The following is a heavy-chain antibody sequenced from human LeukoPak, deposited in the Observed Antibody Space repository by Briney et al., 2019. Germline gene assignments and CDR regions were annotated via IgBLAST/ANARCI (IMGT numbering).Heavy chain of an antibody. J-gene: IGHJ3*02. Sequence: SETLSLTCAVYGGSFSGYYWSWIRQPPGKGLEWIGEINHSGSTNYNPSLKSRVTISVDTSKNQFSLKLSSVTAADTAVYYCARGQYGILTGYYILAAFDIWGQGTMVTVSS. D-gene: IGHD3-9*01. CDR1: GGSFSGYY. CDR3: ARGQYGILTGYYILAAFDI. CDR2: INHSGST. V-gene: IGHV4-34*01.